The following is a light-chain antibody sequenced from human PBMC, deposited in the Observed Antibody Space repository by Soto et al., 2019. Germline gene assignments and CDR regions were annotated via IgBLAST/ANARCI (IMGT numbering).Light chain of an antibody. CDR2: KTS. CDR1: QSISVW. J-gene: IGKJ1*01. Sequence: DIHMTQSPSTLSASVGDRVTITCRASQSISVWLAWYQQKPGKAPNLLIYKTSSLETGVPSRFSGSGSGTEFTLTISTLEPYDFATYYGQHYNDYSWTFGQGTKVEIK. CDR3: QHYNDYSWT. V-gene: IGKV1-5*03.